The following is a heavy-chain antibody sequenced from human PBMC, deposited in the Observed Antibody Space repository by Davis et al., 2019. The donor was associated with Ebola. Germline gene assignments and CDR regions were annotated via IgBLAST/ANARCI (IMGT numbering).Heavy chain of an antibody. D-gene: IGHD1-26*01. CDR3: AKEGGSSPFWFDP. CDR1: GFTFSSYG. Sequence: GESLKISCAASGFTFSSYGMHWVRQAPGKGLEWVAVISYDGSNKYYADSVKSLFTISRDNSKNTLYLQMNSLRAEDTAVYYCAKEGGSSPFWFDPWGQGTLVTVSS. J-gene: IGHJ5*02. V-gene: IGHV3-30*18. CDR2: ISYDGSNK.